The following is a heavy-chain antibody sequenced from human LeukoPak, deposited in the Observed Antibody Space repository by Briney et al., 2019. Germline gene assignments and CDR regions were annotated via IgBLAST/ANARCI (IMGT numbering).Heavy chain of an antibody. V-gene: IGHV4-59*08. CDR2: IYYSGST. CDR1: GGSISSYY. D-gene: IGHD3-22*01. J-gene: IGHJ4*02. Sequence: SETLSLTCTVSGGSISSYYWSWIRQPPGKGLEWIGYIYYSGSTNYNPSLKSRVTISVDTSKNQFSLKLSSVTAADTAVYYCARTIYYDSSGPPFDYWGQGTLVTASS. CDR3: ARTIYYDSSGPPFDY.